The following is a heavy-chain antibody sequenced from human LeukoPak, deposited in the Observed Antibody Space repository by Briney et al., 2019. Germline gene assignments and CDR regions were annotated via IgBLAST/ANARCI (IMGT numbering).Heavy chain of an antibody. CDR2: INSDGSST. CDR3: ARSRHYYDSSEGFDY. Sequence: PGGSLRLSCAASGFTFSSYWMHWVRQAPGKGLVWVSRINSDGSSTSYADSVKGRFTISRDNAKNTLYLQMNSLRAEDTAVYYCARSRHYYDSSEGFDYWGQGTLVTVSS. CDR1: GFTFSSYW. D-gene: IGHD3-22*01. J-gene: IGHJ4*02. V-gene: IGHV3-74*01.